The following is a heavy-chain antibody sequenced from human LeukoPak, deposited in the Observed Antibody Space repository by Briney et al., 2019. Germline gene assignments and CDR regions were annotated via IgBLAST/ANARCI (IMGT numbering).Heavy chain of an antibody. CDR1: EFTFSTYG. V-gene: IGHV3-30*03. Sequence: GGSLRLSCAASEFTFSTYGMHWVRQAPGKGLEWVAVISYDGSYKFYADSVKGRFTISRDNSKSTLYLQMNSLRAEDTAVYYCARDRYSGLNTIDYWGQGTLVTVSS. CDR3: ARDRYSGLNTIDY. J-gene: IGHJ4*02. CDR2: ISYDGSYK. D-gene: IGHD6-13*01.